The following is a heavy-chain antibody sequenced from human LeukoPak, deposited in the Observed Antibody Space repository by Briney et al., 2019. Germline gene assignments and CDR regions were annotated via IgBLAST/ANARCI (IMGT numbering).Heavy chain of an antibody. CDR3: ARLTGARPYYYGSSGYYPWAFDI. D-gene: IGHD3-22*01. CDR1: GGSISSYY. CDR2: IYYRGST. V-gene: IGHV4-59*08. Sequence: SETLSLTCTVSGGSISSYYGSWMRQPPGRGLEGVGYIYYRGSTNYNPSLKSRVIISVDPSKNKFSLKLSSVTPADTAVYYCARLTGARPYYYGSSGYYPWAFDIWGQGTMVTVSS. J-gene: IGHJ3*02.